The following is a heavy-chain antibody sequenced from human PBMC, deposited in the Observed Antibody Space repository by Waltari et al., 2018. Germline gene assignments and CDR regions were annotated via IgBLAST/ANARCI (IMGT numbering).Heavy chain of an antibody. CDR2: IDWRSGRI. J-gene: IGHJ6*02. D-gene: IGHD2-15*01. CDR3: TKDLLPGGADV. V-gene: IGHV3-9*01. Sequence: EVQLMESGGGLVQPGRSLRLSCAGSRFTFDWYARPWVRQVPGRALEWVSGIDWRSGRIAYADSVKGRFIISRDDARNSLNLQMNTLRVDDTAVYYCTKDLLPGGADVWGRGTTVTVSS. CDR1: RFTFDWYA.